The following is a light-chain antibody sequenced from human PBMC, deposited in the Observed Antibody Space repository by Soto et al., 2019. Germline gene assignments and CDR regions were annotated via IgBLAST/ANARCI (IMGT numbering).Light chain of an antibody. CDR3: SSYARGSTLV. J-gene: IGLJ3*02. CDR1: SSDVGGYDS. CDR2: DVT. Sequence: QPVLTQPASVSGSPGQSITISCTGTSSDVGGYDSVSWYQQDPGKAPKVIIYDVTKRPSGVSNRFSGSKSDNTASLTISGLQAEDETDYYCSSYARGSTLVFGGGTKLTVL. V-gene: IGLV2-14*01.